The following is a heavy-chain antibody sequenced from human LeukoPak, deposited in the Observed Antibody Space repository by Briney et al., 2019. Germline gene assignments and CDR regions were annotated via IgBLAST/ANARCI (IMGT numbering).Heavy chain of an antibody. CDR1: GFTFSSYW. V-gene: IGHV3-74*01. CDR3: ARHVVAVGFDY. Sequence: GGSLRLPCAASGFTFSSYWMHWVRQAPGKGLVWVSRINSDGSSTSYADSVKGRFTISRDNAKNSLYLQMNSLRAEDTAVYYCARHVVAVGFDYWGQGTLVTVSS. D-gene: IGHD3-22*01. CDR2: INSDGSST. J-gene: IGHJ4*02.